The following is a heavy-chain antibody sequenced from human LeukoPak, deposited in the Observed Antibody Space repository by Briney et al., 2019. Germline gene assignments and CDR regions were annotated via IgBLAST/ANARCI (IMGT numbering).Heavy chain of an antibody. CDR1: GFTFSSYG. D-gene: IGHD2-2*01. Sequence: GGSLRLSCAASGFTFSSYGMHWVRQAPGKGLEWVAVIWYDGSNKYYADSVKGRFTISRDNSKNTLYLQMNSLRAEDTAVYYCARDRDCSSTSCYAAGVFDYWGREPWSPSPQ. CDR3: ARDRDCSSTSCYAAGVFDY. J-gene: IGHJ4*02. V-gene: IGHV3-33*01. CDR2: IWYDGSNK.